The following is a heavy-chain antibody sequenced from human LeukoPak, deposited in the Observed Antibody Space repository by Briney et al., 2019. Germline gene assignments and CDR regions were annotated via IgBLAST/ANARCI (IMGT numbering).Heavy chain of an antibody. CDR1: GFTFSSYG. V-gene: IGHV3-30*02. D-gene: IGHD3-3*01. J-gene: IGHJ3*02. CDR3: AGAPYYDFWSGYQDAFDI. Sequence: PGGSLRLSCAASGFTFSSYGMHWVRQAPGKGLEWVAFIRYDGSNKYYADSVKGRFTISRDNAKNSLYLQMNSLRAEDTAVYYCAGAPYYDFWSGYQDAFDIWGQGTMVTVSS. CDR2: IRYDGSNK.